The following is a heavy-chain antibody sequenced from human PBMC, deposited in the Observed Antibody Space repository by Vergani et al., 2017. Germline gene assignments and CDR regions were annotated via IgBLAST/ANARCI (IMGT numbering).Heavy chain of an antibody. CDR2: ISYDGSNK. D-gene: IGHD6-6*01. V-gene: IGHV3-30-3*01. Sequence: VQLVESGGGLVQPGGSLRLSCAASGFTFSSYAMHWVRQAPGKGLEWVAVISYDGSNKYYADSVKGRFTISRDNSKNTLYLQMNSLRAEDPAVYYCARLSSFRGRGEGFRKRGWFDPWGQGTLVTVSS. J-gene: IGHJ5*02. CDR3: ARLSSFRGRGEGFRKRGWFDP. CDR1: GFTFSSYA.